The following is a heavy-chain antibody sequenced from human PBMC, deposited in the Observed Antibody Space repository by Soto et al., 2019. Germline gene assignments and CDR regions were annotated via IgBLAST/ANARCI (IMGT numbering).Heavy chain of an antibody. Sequence: ASVKVSCKASGGTFISYSISLVRQAPGQGLEWMEGIIPIFGTANYAQKFQGRVTITADESTSTAYMELSSLRSEDTAVYYCAIEYSSSPPYYPIGYWGQGTLVTVSS. CDR2: IIPIFGTA. CDR1: GGTFISYS. CDR3: AIEYSSSPPYYPIGY. D-gene: IGHD6-6*01. J-gene: IGHJ4*02. V-gene: IGHV1-69*13.